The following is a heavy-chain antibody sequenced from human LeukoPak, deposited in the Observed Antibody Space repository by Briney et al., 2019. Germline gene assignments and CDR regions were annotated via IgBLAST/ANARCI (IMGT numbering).Heavy chain of an antibody. D-gene: IGHD3-10*01. CDR1: GDSISSSSYY. Sequence: PSETLSLTCTVSGDSISSSSYYWGWIRQPPGKGLEWIGSIFHSGSTYYNPSLKGRVTISVDTSMNQFSLKLSSVTAADTAVYYCARGLSITLVRGVNHWGQGTLVTVSS. V-gene: IGHV4-39*01. J-gene: IGHJ5*02. CDR3: ARGLSITLVRGVNH. CDR2: IFHSGST.